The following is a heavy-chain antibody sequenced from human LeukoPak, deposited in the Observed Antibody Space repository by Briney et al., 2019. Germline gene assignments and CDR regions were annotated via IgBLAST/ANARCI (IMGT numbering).Heavy chain of an antibody. CDR3: ARDRVGATRG. CDR1: GFTFSSYS. D-gene: IGHD1-26*01. V-gene: IGHV3-21*01. J-gene: IGHJ4*02. Sequence: GGSLRLSCAASGFTFSSYSMNWVRQAPGKGLEWVSSISSSSSYIYYADSVKGRFTICRDNSKNSLYLQMNSLRAEDTAVYYCARDRVGATRGWGQGTLVTVSS. CDR2: ISSSSSYI.